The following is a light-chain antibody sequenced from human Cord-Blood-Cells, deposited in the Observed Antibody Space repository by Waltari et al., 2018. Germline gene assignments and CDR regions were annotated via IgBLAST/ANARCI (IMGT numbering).Light chain of an antibody. Sequence: QSALTQPRPVSGSPGPSVTISCTGTSSVVGGYNYVSWYQQHPGKAPKLMIYDVSKRPSGVPDRFSGSKSGNTASLTISGLQAEDEADYYCCSYAGSYVFGTGTKVTVL. J-gene: IGLJ1*01. CDR3: CSYAGSYV. CDR1: SSVVGGYNY. CDR2: DVS. V-gene: IGLV2-11*01.